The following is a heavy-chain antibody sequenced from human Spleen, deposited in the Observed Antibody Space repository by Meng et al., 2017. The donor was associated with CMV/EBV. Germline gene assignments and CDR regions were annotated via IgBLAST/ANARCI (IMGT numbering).Heavy chain of an antibody. Sequence: SETLSLTCTVSGGSISSYYWSWIRQPPGKGLEWIGYIYYSGSTNYNPSLKSRVTISVDTSKNQFSLKLSSVTAADTAVYYCARTPPDGDYPTYYFDYWGQGTLVTVS. CDR2: IYYSGST. J-gene: IGHJ4*02. D-gene: IGHD4-17*01. CDR1: GGSISSYY. CDR3: ARTPPDGDYPTYYFDY. V-gene: IGHV4-59*01.